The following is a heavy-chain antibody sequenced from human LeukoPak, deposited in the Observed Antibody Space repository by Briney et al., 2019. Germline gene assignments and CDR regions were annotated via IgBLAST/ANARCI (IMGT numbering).Heavy chain of an antibody. CDR1: GGTSSSYA. V-gene: IGHV1-69*05. CDR2: IIPIFGTA. D-gene: IGHD5-18*01. CDR3: ARDRWTAMVTWYFDY. Sequence: ASVKVSCKASGGTSSSYAISWVRQAPGQGLEWMGRIIPIFGTANCAQKFQGRVTITTDESTSTAYMELSSLRSEDTVVYYCARDRWTAMVTWYFDYWGQGTLVTVSS. J-gene: IGHJ4*02.